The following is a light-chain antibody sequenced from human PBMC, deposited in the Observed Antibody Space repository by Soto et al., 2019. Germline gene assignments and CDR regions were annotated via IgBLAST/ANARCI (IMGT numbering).Light chain of an antibody. CDR3: AAWDDSLNRPGV. V-gene: IGLV1-44*01. Sequence: QSVLTQPPSASGTPGQRVTISCSGSSSNIGSNTVNWYQQLPGTAPKLLIYSNNQRPSGVPDRFSGSKSGTSASLAISGLQSEDEADYYCAAWDDSLNRPGVFGGGTKVTVL. CDR2: SNN. J-gene: IGLJ2*01. CDR1: SSNIGSNT.